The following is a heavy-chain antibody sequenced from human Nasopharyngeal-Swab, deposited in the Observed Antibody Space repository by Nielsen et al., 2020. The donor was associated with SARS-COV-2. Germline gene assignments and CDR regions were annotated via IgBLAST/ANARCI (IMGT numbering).Heavy chain of an antibody. CDR3: ARDNYDFWSGYRPFDY. J-gene: IGHJ4*02. CDR2: IKQDGSEK. D-gene: IGHD3-3*01. V-gene: IGHV3-7*01. CDR1: GGSFSGHQ. Sequence: LSLTCAVYGGSFSGHQWSWVRQAPGKGLEWVANIKQDGSEKYYVDSVKGRFTISRDNAKNSLYLQMNSLRAEDTAVYYCARDNYDFWSGYRPFDYWGQGTLVTVSS.